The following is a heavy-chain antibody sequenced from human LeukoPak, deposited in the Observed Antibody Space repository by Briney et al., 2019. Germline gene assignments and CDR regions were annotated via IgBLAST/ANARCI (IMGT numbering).Heavy chain of an antibody. V-gene: IGHV3-21*04. CDR3: AKGRGIAAAGVNWFDP. Sequence: GGSLRLSCAASGFTFSSHNMNWVRQAPGKGLEWVSSISSSSSYIYYADSVKGRFTISRDNSKNTLYLQMNSLRAEDTAVYYCAKGRGIAAAGVNWFDPWGQGTLVTVSS. J-gene: IGHJ5*02. CDR2: ISSSSSYI. CDR1: GFTFSSHN. D-gene: IGHD6-13*01.